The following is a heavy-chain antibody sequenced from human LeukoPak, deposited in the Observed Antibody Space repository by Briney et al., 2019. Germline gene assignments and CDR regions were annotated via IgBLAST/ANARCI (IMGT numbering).Heavy chain of an antibody. Sequence: PGGSLRLSCAASGFTFDDYAMHWVRQAPGKGLEWVSGISWNSGSIGYADSVKGRFTISRDNSKNTLYLQMNSLRAEDTAVYYCAREAILQLCPTGSRSDVWGQGTTVTVSS. CDR3: AREAILQLCPTGSRSDV. D-gene: IGHD5-18*01. J-gene: IGHJ6*02. CDR1: GFTFDDYA. V-gene: IGHV3-9*01. CDR2: ISWNSGSI.